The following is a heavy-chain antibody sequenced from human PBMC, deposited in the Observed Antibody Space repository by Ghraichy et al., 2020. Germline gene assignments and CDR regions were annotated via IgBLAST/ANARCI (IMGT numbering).Heavy chain of an antibody. CDR2: IYTSGST. Sequence: SETLSLTCTVSGGSISSGSYYWSWIRQPAGKGLEWIGRIYTSGSTNYNPSLKSRVTISVDTSKNQFSLKLSSVTAADTAVYYCARGEDFWSGYYTDYWGQGTLVTVSS. CDR3: ARGEDFWSGYYTDY. D-gene: IGHD3-3*01. J-gene: IGHJ4*02. V-gene: IGHV4-61*02. CDR1: GGSISSGSYY.